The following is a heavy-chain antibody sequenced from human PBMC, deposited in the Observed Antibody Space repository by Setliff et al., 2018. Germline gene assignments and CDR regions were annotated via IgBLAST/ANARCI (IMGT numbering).Heavy chain of an antibody. CDR2: ISAYNGNT. CDR1: GYTFTSYG. D-gene: IGHD6-19*01. Sequence: ASVKVSCKASGYTFTSYGFSWVRQAPGQGLEWMGWISAYNGNTNYGQKYQGRVTMTTETSTNTVYMELRSLRSDDTAVYFCVREYSGGGLMWGQGTMVTVSS. CDR3: VREYSGGGLM. J-gene: IGHJ3*01. V-gene: IGHV1-18*01.